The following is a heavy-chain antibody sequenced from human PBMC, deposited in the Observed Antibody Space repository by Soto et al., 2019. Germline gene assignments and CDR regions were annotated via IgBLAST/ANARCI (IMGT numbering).Heavy chain of an antibody. CDR1: GGTFSSYA. D-gene: IGHD3-3*01. Sequence: GASVKVSCKASGGTFSSYAISWVRQAPGQGLEWMGGIIPIFGTANYAQKFQGRVTITADESTSTAYMELSSLRSEDTAVYYCARERSFGVVTHGFDPWGQGTLVTVSS. CDR3: ARERSFGVVTHGFDP. J-gene: IGHJ5*02. CDR2: IIPIFGTA. V-gene: IGHV1-69*13.